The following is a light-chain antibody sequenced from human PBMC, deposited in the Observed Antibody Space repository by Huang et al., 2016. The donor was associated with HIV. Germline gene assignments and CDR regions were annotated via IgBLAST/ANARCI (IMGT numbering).Light chain of an antibody. V-gene: IGKV3-20*01. CDR1: QSVSSNY. Sequence: EIVLTQSPDTLSLSPGDRATLSCRASQSVSSNYLAGYKQNPGQAPRLLIYGASRRATGVPDRFSDSGSGTDFTLTISRLDPEDFAMYYCQQYDSSPVTFGGGTKVEMK. CDR2: GAS. CDR3: QQYDSSPVT. J-gene: IGKJ4*01.